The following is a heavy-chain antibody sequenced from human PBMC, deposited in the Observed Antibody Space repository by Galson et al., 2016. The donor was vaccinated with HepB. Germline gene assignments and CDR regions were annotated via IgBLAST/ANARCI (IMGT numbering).Heavy chain of an antibody. J-gene: IGHJ5*02. D-gene: IGHD3-9*01. Sequence: SVKVSCKASGYTFSNFKIHWVRQAPGQGLEWMGWSSGYNGNTNYAQKFQGRVTMTTDTSTTTVYMELRSLRFDDTAVYYCARGETGLRWFDPWGQGTLVTVSS. V-gene: IGHV1-18*04. CDR3: ARGETGLRWFDP. CDR2: SSGYNGNT. CDR1: GYTFSNFK.